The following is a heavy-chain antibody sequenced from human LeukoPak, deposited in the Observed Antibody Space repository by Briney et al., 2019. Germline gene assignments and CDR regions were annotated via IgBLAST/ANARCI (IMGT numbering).Heavy chain of an antibody. CDR3: AKVGGSSAWYELDY. D-gene: IGHD6-19*01. J-gene: IGHJ4*02. V-gene: IGHV3-23*01. CDR1: GFTFSSYA. CDR2: ISGSGGTT. Sequence: GGSLRLSCAPSGFTFSSYAMSWVCQAPGKGLEWVSGISGSGGTTFYADSVKGRFTISRDNFKNTLYLQMNSLRAEDTAIYYCAKVGGSSAWYELDYWGQGTLVTVSS.